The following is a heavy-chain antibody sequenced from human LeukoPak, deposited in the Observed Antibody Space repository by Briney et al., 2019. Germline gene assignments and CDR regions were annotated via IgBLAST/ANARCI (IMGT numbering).Heavy chain of an antibody. J-gene: IGHJ5*02. D-gene: IGHD3-10*01. CDR1: GNYW. CDR2: INSDGSWT. CDR3: ARDVPRTSGP. Sequence: GGSLRLSCAASGNYWMHWVRQAPGKGLVWVSHINSDGSWTNYGDSVRGRFTVSRDNAKNTLYLQMNSLRAEDTAVYYCARDVPRTSGPWGQGTLVTVSS. V-gene: IGHV3-74*01.